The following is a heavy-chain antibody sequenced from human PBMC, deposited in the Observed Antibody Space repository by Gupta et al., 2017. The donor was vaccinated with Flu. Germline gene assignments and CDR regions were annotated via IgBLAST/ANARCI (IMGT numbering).Heavy chain of an antibody. J-gene: IGHJ4*02. CDR1: GYG. V-gene: IGHV3-48*03. CDR2: IRSSGVP. Sequence: GYGMGWVRQGPGKGRGWVSFIRSSGVPYYTDYVKGRFTISRDNAKNSVYLQMDSLRAENTAFDYCARGHWDSWGQGTLVTVSS. CDR3: ARGHWDS.